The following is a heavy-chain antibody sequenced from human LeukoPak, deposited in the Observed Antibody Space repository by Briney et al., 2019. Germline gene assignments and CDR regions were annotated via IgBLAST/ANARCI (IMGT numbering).Heavy chain of an antibody. CDR2: VSQSGST. Sequence: PSETLSLTCTVSGGSISNSNWWSWVRQPPGKGLEWIGEVSQSGSTNYNPSLKSRVTMSLDKSKNQFSLKLNSVTAADTAVYYCARTTEGGYSYGYFYYYYMDVWGKGTTVTISS. D-gene: IGHD5-18*01. CDR1: GGSISNSNW. V-gene: IGHV4-4*02. CDR3: ARTTEGGYSYGYFYYYYMDV. J-gene: IGHJ6*03.